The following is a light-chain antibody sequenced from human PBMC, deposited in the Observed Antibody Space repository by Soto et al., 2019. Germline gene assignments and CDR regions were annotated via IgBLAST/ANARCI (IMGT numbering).Light chain of an antibody. CDR1: QRVISDY. V-gene: IGKV3-20*01. CDR2: GAS. J-gene: IGKJ4*01. CDR3: QQYGSSPLT. Sequence: EIVLTQSPGTLSLSPGDRATLSCRASQRVISDYLAWYQQKPGQAPRLLIFGASGRAAGIPGRFSGSGSGTDFTLTISRLEPEDFAVFYCQQYGSSPLTFGGGTKVEIK.